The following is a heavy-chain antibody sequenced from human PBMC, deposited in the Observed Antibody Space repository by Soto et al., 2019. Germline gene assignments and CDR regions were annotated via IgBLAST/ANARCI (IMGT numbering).Heavy chain of an antibody. D-gene: IGHD4-17*01. CDR3: ARDLGEALYGDYVEHYYYGMDV. V-gene: IGHV1-24*01. J-gene: IGHJ6*02. CDR1: GYTLTELS. Sequence: ASVKVSCKVSGYTLTELSMHWVRQAPGKGLEWMGGFDPEDGETIYAQKFQGRVTMTEDTSTDTAYMELSSLRSEDTAVYYCARDLGEALYGDYVEHYYYGMDVWGQGTTVTVSS. CDR2: FDPEDGET.